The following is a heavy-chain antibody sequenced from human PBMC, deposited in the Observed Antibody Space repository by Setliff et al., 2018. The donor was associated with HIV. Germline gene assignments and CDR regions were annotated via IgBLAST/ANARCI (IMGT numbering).Heavy chain of an antibody. CDR1: GGSITSRY. CDR2: IYYNGNT. CDR3: ARGTDNFWSGYIA. Sequence: SETLSLTCTVSGGSITSRYWSWIRQPPGKGLEWIGTIYYNGNTNYSPSLKSRVTISEDTSKKQVSLKLRSVTAADTAVYYCARGTDNFWSGYIAWGQGTLVTVSS. D-gene: IGHD3-3*01. V-gene: IGHV4-59*11. J-gene: IGHJ4*02.